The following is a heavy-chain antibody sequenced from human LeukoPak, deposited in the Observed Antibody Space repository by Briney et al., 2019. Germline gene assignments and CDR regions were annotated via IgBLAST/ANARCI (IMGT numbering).Heavy chain of an antibody. CDR3: ARDLDMVRGVISKGTNDY. Sequence: ASVKVSCKASGYTFTGYYMHWVRQAPGQGLEWMGRINPNSGGTNYAQKFQGRVTMTRDTSISTAYMELSGLRSDDTVVYYCARDLDMVRGVISKGTNDYWGQGTLVTVSS. CDR2: INPNSGGT. V-gene: IGHV1-2*05. J-gene: IGHJ4*02. CDR1: GYTFTGYY. D-gene: IGHD3-10*01.